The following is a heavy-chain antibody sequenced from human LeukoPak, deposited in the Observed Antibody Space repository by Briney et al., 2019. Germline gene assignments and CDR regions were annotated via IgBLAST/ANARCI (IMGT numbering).Heavy chain of an antibody. V-gene: IGHV1-18*01. J-gene: IGHJ5*02. CDR3: ARDTGSNFFDP. CDR1: GYTFTTYG. D-gene: IGHD1-26*01. CDR2: ISTYNAKT. Sequence: ASVKVSCKASGYTFTTYGIIWVRQAPGQGLEWMGWISTYNAKTKYAQNLQGRVAMTTDTSTSTVYVELRSLTSDDTAVYYCARDTGSNFFDPWGQGTVVIVSS.